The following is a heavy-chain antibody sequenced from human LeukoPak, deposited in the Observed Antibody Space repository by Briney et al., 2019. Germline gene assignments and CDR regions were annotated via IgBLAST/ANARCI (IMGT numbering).Heavy chain of an antibody. CDR2: IIPILGTA. CDR3: ARKDEGGNDGFAI. D-gene: IGHD5-24*01. CDR1: GGTFNTYA. J-gene: IGHJ3*02. V-gene: IGHV1-69*04. Sequence: ASVKVSCKASGGTFNTYAISWVRQAPGQGLEWMGRIIPILGTADYAHKFQDRVTITADKSTSTAYMGLRSLRSEYTAVYYCARKDEGGNDGFAIWGQGTMVTVSS.